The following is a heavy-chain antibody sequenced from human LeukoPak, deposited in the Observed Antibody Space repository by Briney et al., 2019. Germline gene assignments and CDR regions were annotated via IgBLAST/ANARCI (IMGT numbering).Heavy chain of an antibody. V-gene: IGHV3-30-3*01. CDR2: ISYDGSNK. D-gene: IGHD3-10*01. J-gene: IGHJ4*02. Sequence: PGGSLRLSCAASGFTFRSYAMHWVRQAPGKGLEWVAVISYDGSNKYYADSVKGRFTISRDNSKNTLYLQMNSLRAEDTAVYYCASSGSYSYFDYWGQGTLVTVSS. CDR1: GFTFRSYA. CDR3: ASSGSYSYFDY.